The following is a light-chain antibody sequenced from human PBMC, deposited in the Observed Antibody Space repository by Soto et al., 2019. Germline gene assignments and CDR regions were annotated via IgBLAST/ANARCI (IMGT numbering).Light chain of an antibody. CDR3: QKYNQWWT. J-gene: IGKJ1*01. CDR1: QSVGNS. CDR2: NAS. V-gene: IGKV3-15*01. Sequence: EIVMTQSPDALSVSPGERASPSCRASQSVGNSVAWYQLKPGQSPRLLIFNASARASGFPTRFSGSGSGPDFTLTISSLHSEDFAMYYCQKYNQWWTFGQGTKVDIK.